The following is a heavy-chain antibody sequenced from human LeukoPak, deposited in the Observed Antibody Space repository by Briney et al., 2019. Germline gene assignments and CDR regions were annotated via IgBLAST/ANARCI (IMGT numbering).Heavy chain of an antibody. D-gene: IGHD6-19*01. CDR1: GFTFSDYY. V-gene: IGHV3-11*01. Sequence: PGGSLRLSCAASGFTFSDYYMTWIRQAPGEGLEWVSYVNSRGNTIFYADSVKGRFTISRDNAKNSLYLQMNSLRDDDTAVYYCATSALAVAGTDEFDYWGQGTLVTVSS. CDR2: VNSRGNTI. CDR3: ATSALAVAGTDEFDY. J-gene: IGHJ4*02.